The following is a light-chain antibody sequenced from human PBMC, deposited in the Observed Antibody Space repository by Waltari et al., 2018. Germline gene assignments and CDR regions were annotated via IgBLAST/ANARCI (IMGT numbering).Light chain of an antibody. Sequence: QSALTQPASVSGSPGQSITISCTGTSSDIGASNFFSWYQKHPGKAPKVMIYDVNNRPSGVSSRFSGSKSGNTASLTISGLQAEDEADYYCSSYTTGSTRYVFGSGTKVTVL. CDR1: SSDIGASNF. J-gene: IGLJ1*01. V-gene: IGLV2-14*03. CDR3: SSYTTGSTRYV. CDR2: DVN.